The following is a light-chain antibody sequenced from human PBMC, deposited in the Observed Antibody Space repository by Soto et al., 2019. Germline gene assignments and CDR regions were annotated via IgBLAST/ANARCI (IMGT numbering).Light chain of an antibody. J-gene: IGKJ5*01. CDR1: QRVLYSSNTKNS. CDR3: QQYYSTPIT. CDR2: WAS. V-gene: IGKV4-1*01. Sequence: DIVMTQSQDSLAVSLGERGSINCKTSQRVLYSSNTKNSLAWYQQKPGHPPKLLIYWASTRESGVPDRFSGSGSGTDFTLPISSLQSEDVAVYYCQQYYSTPITVGQGTRLESK.